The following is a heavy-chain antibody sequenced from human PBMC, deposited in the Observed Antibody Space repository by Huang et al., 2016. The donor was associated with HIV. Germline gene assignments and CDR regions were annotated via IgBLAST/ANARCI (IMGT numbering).Heavy chain of an antibody. CDR2: INNGGCR. CDR3: VRGPRYVSADWYARLRNYWFFDL. Sequence: QQQLQQWGAGLLKPSETLSLTCAVYGGSFTNYYWGWIRQPPGKGLEWLGEINNGGCRQYSPALKRRVTISLDTSKNQVSLKRTSVSAADTAVYYCVRGPRYVSADWYARLRNYWFFDLWGRGSLVSVSS. D-gene: IGHD3-9*01. V-gene: IGHV4-34*01. J-gene: IGHJ2*01. CDR1: GGSFTNYY.